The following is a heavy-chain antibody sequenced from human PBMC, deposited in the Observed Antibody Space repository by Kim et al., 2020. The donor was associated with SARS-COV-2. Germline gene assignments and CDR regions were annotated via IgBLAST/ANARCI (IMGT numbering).Heavy chain of an antibody. V-gene: IGHV1-2*02. CDR1: GYTFTGYY. CDR2: INPNSGGT. J-gene: IGHJ5*02. D-gene: IGHD6-13*01. Sequence: SVKFSCKASGYTFTGYYMHWVRQAPGQGLEWMGWINPNSGGTNYAQKFQGRVTMTRDTSISTAYMELSRLRSDDTAVYYCASNLAAAGYNWFDPWGQGTLVTVSS. CDR3: ASNLAAAGYNWFDP.